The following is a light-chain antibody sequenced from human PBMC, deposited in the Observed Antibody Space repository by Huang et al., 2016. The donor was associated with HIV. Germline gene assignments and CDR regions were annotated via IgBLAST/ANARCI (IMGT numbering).Light chain of an antibody. CDR3: QQRGDWPIT. CDR1: QRVSNY. J-gene: IGKJ5*01. CDR2: GAS. Sequence: EIVLTQSPATLSLSPGDRATLSCRASQRVSNYLAWYQQRPGEAPRLLSFGASNRANGIPVRVSGRGSGTDFTLTISGLEPTDFAVYYCQQRGDWPITFGQGTRLEIK. V-gene: IGKV3-11*01.